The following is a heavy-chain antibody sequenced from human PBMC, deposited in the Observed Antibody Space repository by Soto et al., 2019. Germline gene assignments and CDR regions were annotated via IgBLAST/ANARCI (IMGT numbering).Heavy chain of an antibody. CDR3: ARDGLEVEGSSTIPQPFDP. Sequence: ASVKVSCKASGYIFISYAISWARQAPGKGLEWMGWISAYNGNTKYAKKLQGRVTMTTDTSTSTAYMELRSLRSDDTAVYYCARDGLEVEGSSTIPQPFDPWGQGTLVTVSS. CDR1: GYIFISYA. V-gene: IGHV1-18*01. CDR2: ISAYNGNT. D-gene: IGHD2-2*01. J-gene: IGHJ5*02.